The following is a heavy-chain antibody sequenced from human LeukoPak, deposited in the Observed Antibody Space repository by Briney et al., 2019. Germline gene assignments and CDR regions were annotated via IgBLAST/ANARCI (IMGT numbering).Heavy chain of an antibody. CDR2: ISNNGGST. V-gene: IGHV3-64D*06. Sequence: GGSLRLSCSASGFTFSSYAMHWVRQAPGKGLEYVSAISNNGGSTYYVGSVKGRFTISRDNSKNTLYLQMSSLRAEDTAVYYCVSPKYSSPWELDYWGQGTLVTVSS. D-gene: IGHD6-6*01. CDR3: VSPKYSSPWELDY. CDR1: GFTFSSYA. J-gene: IGHJ4*02.